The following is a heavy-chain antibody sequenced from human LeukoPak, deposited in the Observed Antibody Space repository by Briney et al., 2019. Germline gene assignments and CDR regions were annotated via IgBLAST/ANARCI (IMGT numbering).Heavy chain of an antibody. V-gene: IGHV3-21*01. CDR3: ARGGFCSGGSCPVDYYYYMDV. D-gene: IGHD2-15*01. Sequence: GGSLRLSCAASGFTFSSYTMNWVRQAPGKGLEWVSSISSSSYIYYADSVKGRFTISRDNAKNSLYLQMNSLRAEDTAVYYCARGGFCSGGSCPVDYYYYMDVWGKGTTVTVSS. CDR1: GFTFSSYT. J-gene: IGHJ6*03. CDR2: ISSSSYI.